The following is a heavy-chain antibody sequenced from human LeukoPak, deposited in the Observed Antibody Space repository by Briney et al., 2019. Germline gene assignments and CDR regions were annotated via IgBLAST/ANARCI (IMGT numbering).Heavy chain of an antibody. CDR3: ARDSRKEAFDI. CDR2: ISGSGSTI. V-gene: IGHV3-11*04. J-gene: IGHJ3*02. Sequence: GGSLRLSCAASGFTFSDYYMSWIRQAPGKGLEWVSYISGSGSTIYYADSVKGRFTISRDNAKNSLYLQMNSLRAEDTAVYYCARDSRKEAFDIWGQGTMVTVSS. CDR1: GFTFSDYY.